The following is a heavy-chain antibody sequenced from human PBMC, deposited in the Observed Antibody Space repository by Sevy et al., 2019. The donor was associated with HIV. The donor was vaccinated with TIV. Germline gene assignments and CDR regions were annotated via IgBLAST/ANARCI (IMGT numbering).Heavy chain of an antibody. Sequence: GGSLRLSCVASGFMFSNYWMSWVRQAPGKGLEWVANTKRDGSEKYYVASVKGRFTISRDNAKNSLYLQMNSLRVEDTAVYYCARDCSSTSCLWGMDVWGPGTTVTVSS. D-gene: IGHD2-2*01. CDR1: GFMFSNYW. V-gene: IGHV3-7*03. J-gene: IGHJ6*02. CDR3: ARDCSSTSCLWGMDV. CDR2: TKRDGSEK.